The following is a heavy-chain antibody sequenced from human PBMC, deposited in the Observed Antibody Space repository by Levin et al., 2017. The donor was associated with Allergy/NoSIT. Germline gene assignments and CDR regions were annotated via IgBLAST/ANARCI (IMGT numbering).Heavy chain of an antibody. J-gene: IGHJ4*02. CDR3: TTGSGGGYDY. CDR2: IKSKIDGETT. Sequence: GGSLRLSCAASGFTFSDAWMNWVRQTPGKGLEWVGRIKSKIDGETTDYAAPVKGRFSLSRDDSKHTLYLQMNSLKTEDTAVYWCTTGSGGGYDYWGQGALVTVSS. CDR1: GFTFSDAW. D-gene: IGHD2-15*01. V-gene: IGHV3-15*01.